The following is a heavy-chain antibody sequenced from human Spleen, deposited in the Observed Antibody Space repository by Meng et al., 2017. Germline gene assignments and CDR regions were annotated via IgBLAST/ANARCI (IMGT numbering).Heavy chain of an antibody. D-gene: IGHD5-18*01. CDR3: VREAGGTASYDY. CDR2: IYYSGHT. J-gene: IGHJ4*02. CDR1: GGSVSSGSYY. V-gene: IGHV4-61*01. Sequence: QVQLQAPGPGLVRPSETLSLTCTVAGGSVSSGSYYWSWLRQPPGQGLELIGYIYYSGHTNYNPALKSRVTISADTSKNQFSLKLTSVTAADTAVYYCVREAGGTASYDYWGQGTLVTVSS.